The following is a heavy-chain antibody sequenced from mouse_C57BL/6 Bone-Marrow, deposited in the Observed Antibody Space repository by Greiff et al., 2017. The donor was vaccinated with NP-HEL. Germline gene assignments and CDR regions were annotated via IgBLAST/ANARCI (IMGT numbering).Heavy chain of an antibody. CDR2: IDPSDSYT. D-gene: IGHD2-1*01. V-gene: IGHV1-59*01. CDR3: ARCYGNYEAWFAY. CDR1: GYTFTSYW. J-gene: IGHJ3*01. Sequence: VQLQQPGAELVRPGPSVKLSCKASGYTFTSYWMHWVKQRPGQGLEWIGVIDPSDSYTNYNQKFTGKATLTVDTSSSTAYMQLSSLTSEDSAVYYCARCYGNYEAWFAYWGQGTLVTVSA.